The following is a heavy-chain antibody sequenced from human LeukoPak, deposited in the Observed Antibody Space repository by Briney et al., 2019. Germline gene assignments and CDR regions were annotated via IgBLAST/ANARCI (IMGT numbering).Heavy chain of an antibody. J-gene: IGHJ4*02. V-gene: IGHV3-30*19. CDR2: ISSDGSNK. CDR1: GFTFSSYG. D-gene: IGHD2-15*01. CDR3: ASRISVGY. Sequence: GRSPRLSCAASGFTFSSYGMHWVRQAPGKGLEWVALISSDGSNKDYADSVKGRFTISRDNSKNTLSLQMNSLSAEDTAMYYCASRISVGYWGQGTLVTVSS.